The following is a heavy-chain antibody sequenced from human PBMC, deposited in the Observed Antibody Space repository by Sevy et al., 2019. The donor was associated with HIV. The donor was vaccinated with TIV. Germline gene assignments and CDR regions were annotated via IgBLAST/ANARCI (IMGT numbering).Heavy chain of an antibody. CDR1: GGTFSSYA. Sequence: ASVKVSCKASGGTFSSYAISWVRQAPGQGLEWMGGIIPIFGTANYAQKFQGRVTITADESTSTAYMELSSLRSEDTAVYDCARDPTYYDFWSGYYTGFDPWGQGTLVTVSS. V-gene: IGHV1-69*13. D-gene: IGHD3-3*01. J-gene: IGHJ5*02. CDR3: ARDPTYYDFWSGYYTGFDP. CDR2: IIPIFGTA.